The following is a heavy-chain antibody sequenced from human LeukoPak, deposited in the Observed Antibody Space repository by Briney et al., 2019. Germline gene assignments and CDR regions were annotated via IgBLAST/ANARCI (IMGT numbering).Heavy chain of an antibody. CDR1: GLTFSSYS. Sequence: GGSLRLSCAASGLTFSSYSMNWVRQAPGKGLEWVSSISSSSSYIYYADSVKGRFTISRDNAKNSLYLQMNSLRAEDTAVYYCARGKRSYDILTGYYDFDYWGQGTLVTVSS. D-gene: IGHD3-9*01. V-gene: IGHV3-21*01. J-gene: IGHJ4*02. CDR3: ARGKRSYDILTGYYDFDY. CDR2: ISSSSSYI.